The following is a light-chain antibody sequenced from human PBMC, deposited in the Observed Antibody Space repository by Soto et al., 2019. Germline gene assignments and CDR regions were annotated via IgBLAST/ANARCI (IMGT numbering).Light chain of an antibody. V-gene: IGKV1-5*03. CDR1: QTISSW. Sequence: DIQMTQSPSTLSASVGNRVTITCRASQTISSWLAWYQQKPGKAPKLLIYKASTLKSGVPSRFSGSGSATEFTLTISSMQPDDFATYYCHQYYSYVYTFGQGTKVDIK. CDR3: HQYYSYVYT. J-gene: IGKJ2*01. CDR2: KAS.